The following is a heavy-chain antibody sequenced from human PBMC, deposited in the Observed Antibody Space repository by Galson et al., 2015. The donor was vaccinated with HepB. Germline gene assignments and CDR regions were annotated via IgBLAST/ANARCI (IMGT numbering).Heavy chain of an antibody. V-gene: IGHV3-7*01. CDR3: ARAISVGDSSAYRPFDV. CDR1: GFIFSRYW. D-gene: IGHD3-22*01. Sequence: SLRLSCAGSGFIFSRYWMTWVRQAPGKGLEWVANIKENGSEKYYVDSVKGRFTISRDNAKDSLYLQMNSLIVEDTAVYYCARAISVGDSSAYRPFDVWGRGTMVTVSS. CDR2: IKENGSEK. J-gene: IGHJ3*01.